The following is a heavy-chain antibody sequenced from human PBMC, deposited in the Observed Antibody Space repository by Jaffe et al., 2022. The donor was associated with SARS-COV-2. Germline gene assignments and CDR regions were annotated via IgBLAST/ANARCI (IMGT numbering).Heavy chain of an antibody. V-gene: IGHV3-7*03. D-gene: IGHD2-21*01. CDR2: IKHDGTEK. J-gene: IGHJ4*02. Sequence: EVQLVESGGGLVQPGGSLRLSCAASGFTFSRYWMTWVRQAPGKGLEWVASIKHDGTEKFYVDSVKGRFTISRDNANNLLYLHMKSLRSEDRALYFCAREGDIEVVVGAPFDCWGQGTLVAVSS. CDR1: GFTFSRYW. CDR3: AREGDIEVVVGAPFDC.